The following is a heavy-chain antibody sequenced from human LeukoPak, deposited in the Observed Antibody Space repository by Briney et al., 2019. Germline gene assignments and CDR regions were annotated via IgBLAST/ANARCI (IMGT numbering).Heavy chain of an antibody. J-gene: IGHJ4*02. CDR3: ARHRSLLWFGELSPLDY. D-gene: IGHD3-10*01. V-gene: IGHV4-4*07. Sequence: PSETLSLTCTVSGGSISSYYWSWIRQPAGKGLEWIGRIYTSGSTNYNPSLKSRVTISVDTSKNQFSLKLSSVTAADTAVYYCARHRSLLWFGELSPLDYWGQGTLVTVSS. CDR1: GGSISSYY. CDR2: IYTSGST.